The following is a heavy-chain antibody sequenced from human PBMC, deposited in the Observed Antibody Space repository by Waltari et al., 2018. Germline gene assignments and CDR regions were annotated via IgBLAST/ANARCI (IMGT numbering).Heavy chain of an antibody. CDR3: ATAGIAVAGRDQDAFDI. CDR1: GGTFSSYA. D-gene: IGHD6-19*01. CDR2: KNPSFGTA. Sequence: QVQLVQSGAEVKKPGSSVKVSCKASGGTFSSYAISWVRQAPGQGLEWMGRKNPSFGTANDAQKCQGRVTITADKSTSTAYMELSSLRSEDTAVYYCATAGIAVAGRDQDAFDIWGQGTMVTVSS. J-gene: IGHJ3*02. V-gene: IGHV1-69*08.